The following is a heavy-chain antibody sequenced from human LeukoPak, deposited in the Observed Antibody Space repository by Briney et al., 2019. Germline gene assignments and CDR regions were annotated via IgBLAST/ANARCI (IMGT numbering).Heavy chain of an antibody. V-gene: IGHV3-30-3*01. CDR2: ISYDGSNK. CDR3: ANWWSSTPDAFDI. Sequence: GGSLRLSCSASGFTFSSYAMHWVRQAPGKGLEWVAVISYDGSNKYYADSMKGRFTISRDNSKNTLYLQMNSLRAEDTAVYYCANWWSSTPDAFDIWGQGTMVTVSS. CDR1: GFTFSSYA. D-gene: IGHD2-15*01. J-gene: IGHJ3*02.